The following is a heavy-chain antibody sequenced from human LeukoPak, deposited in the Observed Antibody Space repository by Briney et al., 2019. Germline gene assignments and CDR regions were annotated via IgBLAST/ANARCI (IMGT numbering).Heavy chain of an antibody. CDR1: GGSISSSSYY. CDR2: FYYSEST. CDR3: ARLVRSGSYPTGAQLGDYYYDMDV. V-gene: IGHV4-39*01. D-gene: IGHD1-26*01. J-gene: IGHJ6*02. Sequence: SETLSLTCTVSGGSISSSSYYWGWIRQPPGKGLEWIGSFYYSESTYYNPSLKSRVTISVDTSNNQFSLRLSSVTAADTAVYYCARLVRSGSYPTGAQLGDYYYDMDVWAKGPRSPSP.